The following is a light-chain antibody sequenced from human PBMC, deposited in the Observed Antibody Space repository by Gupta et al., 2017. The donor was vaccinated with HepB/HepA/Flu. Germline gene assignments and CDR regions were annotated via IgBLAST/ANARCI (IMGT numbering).Light chain of an antibody. V-gene: IGLV2-23*02. CDR1: GSDVDIYNL. CDR2: EVT. Sequence: QSALTQPASVSGSPGQSITISCTGTGSDVDIYNLVSWYQQHPGKAPKLIIYEVTKRPSGLSNRFSGSRSGNTASLTISGLQADDEADYYCCSYAGSSTLMFGGGTKLTVL. J-gene: IGLJ3*02. CDR3: CSYAGSSTLM.